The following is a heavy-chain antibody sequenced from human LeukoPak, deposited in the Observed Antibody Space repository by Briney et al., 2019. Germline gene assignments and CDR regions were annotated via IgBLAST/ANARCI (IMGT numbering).Heavy chain of an antibody. CDR3: VREGNELLSKNFDY. CDR1: GFTFSGHY. CDR2: INPHSGGT. V-gene: IGHV1-2*02. D-gene: IGHD2-21*02. Sequence: GASVKVSCRASGFTFSGHYIHWVRQAPGQGLEWMGYINPHSGGTSSPQKFQGRLTMTTDTSISAVYMELSSLTSDDTAMYYCVREGNELLSKNFDYWGQGTLATVSS. J-gene: IGHJ4*02.